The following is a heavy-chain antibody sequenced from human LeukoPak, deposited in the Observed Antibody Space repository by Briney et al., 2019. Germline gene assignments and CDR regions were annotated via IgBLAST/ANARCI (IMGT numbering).Heavy chain of an antibody. J-gene: IGHJ4*02. CDR3: ARLGGSSTSRTVDY. CDR1: GGSISSYY. Sequence: SETLSLTCTVSGGSISSYYWGWIRQPPGKGLEWIGSIYYSGSTYYNPSLKSRVTISVDTSKNQFSLKLSSVTAADTAVYYCARLGGSSTSRTVDYWGQGTLVTVSS. D-gene: IGHD2-2*01. CDR2: IYYSGST. V-gene: IGHV4-39*01.